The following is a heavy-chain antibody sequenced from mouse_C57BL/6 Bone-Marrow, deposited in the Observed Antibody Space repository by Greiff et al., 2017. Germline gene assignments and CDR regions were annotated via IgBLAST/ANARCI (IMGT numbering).Heavy chain of an antibody. CDR3: TTPSTVVAHYYAMDY. Sequence: EVQLQQSGAELVRPGASVKLSCTASGFNIKDYYMHWVKQRPEQGLEWIGRIDPEDGDTESAPKFQGKATMTADTSSNTAYLQLSSLTSEDTAVYYCTTPSTVVAHYYAMDYWGQGTSVTVSS. CDR2: IDPEDGDT. J-gene: IGHJ4*01. CDR1: GFNIKDYY. D-gene: IGHD1-1*01. V-gene: IGHV14-1*01.